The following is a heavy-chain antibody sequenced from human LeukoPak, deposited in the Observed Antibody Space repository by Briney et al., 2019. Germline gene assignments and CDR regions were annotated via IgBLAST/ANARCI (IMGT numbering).Heavy chain of an antibody. CDR2: INHSGST. J-gene: IGHJ4*02. V-gene: IGHV4-34*01. D-gene: IGHD3-16*01. CDR1: GGSFCGYY. Sequence: SETLSLTCAVYGGSFCGYYWSWIRQPPGKGLEWIGEINHSGSTNYNPSLKSRVTISVDTSKNQFSLKLSSVTAADTAVYYCARGRFRIMTHWGQGTLVTVSS. CDR3: ARGRFRIMTH.